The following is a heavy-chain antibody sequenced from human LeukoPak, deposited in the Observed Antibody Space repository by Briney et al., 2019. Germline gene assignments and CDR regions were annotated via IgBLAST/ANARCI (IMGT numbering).Heavy chain of an antibody. CDR3: ARERGQGGFDY. J-gene: IGHJ4*02. CDR1: GFTFNDYA. CDR2: ISWDSDNI. V-gene: IGHV3-9*01. Sequence: PGGSLTLSCAASGFTFNDYAMHWVRQAPGKGLEWVSGISWDSDNIDYADSVKGRFTISRDNAKNSLHLQMNSLRAEDTALYYCARERGQGGFDYRGQGTLVTVSS. D-gene: IGHD3-16*01.